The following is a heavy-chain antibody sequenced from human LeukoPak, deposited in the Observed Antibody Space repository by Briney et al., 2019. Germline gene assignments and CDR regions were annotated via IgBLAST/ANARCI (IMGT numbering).Heavy chain of an antibody. J-gene: IGHJ4*02. Sequence: GGSLRLSCAASGFTFTRYAMSWVRQAPGKGLEWVSSLSTTDDGTYYADSVKGRFTISRDNSKSTLYLQMISLRAEDTAVYHCARLSGYDYFDYWGQGTLVTVSS. CDR2: LSTTDDGT. V-gene: IGHV3-23*01. CDR3: ARLSGYDYFDY. D-gene: IGHD5-12*01. CDR1: GFTFTRYA.